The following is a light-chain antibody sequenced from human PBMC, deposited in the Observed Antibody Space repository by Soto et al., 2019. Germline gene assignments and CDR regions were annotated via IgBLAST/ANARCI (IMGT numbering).Light chain of an antibody. V-gene: IGKV1-8*01. Sequence: AIRMTQSPSSFSASTGDRVTITRRASQSISIYLAWYQQKPGQAPKLLIYAASTLQSGVPSRFSGSGSGTDFTLTISCLQSEDFATYYCQQYYSYPPGTFGQGTKLEIK. CDR2: AAS. J-gene: IGKJ2*02. CDR1: QSISIY. CDR3: QQYYSYPPGT.